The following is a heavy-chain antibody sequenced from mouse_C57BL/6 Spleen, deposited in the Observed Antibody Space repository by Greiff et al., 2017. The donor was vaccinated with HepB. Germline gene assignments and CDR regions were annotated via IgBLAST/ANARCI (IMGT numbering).Heavy chain of an antibody. CDR1: GYSITSGYY. D-gene: IGHD1-1*02. J-gene: IGHJ1*03. CDR2: ISYDGSN. Sequence: VQLQQSGPGLVKPSQSLSLTCSVTGYSITSGYYWNWIRQFPGNKLEWMGYISYDGSNNYNPSLKNRISITRDTSKNQFFMKLNAVTTEDTATCCCAGVGTGGYFDVWGTGTTVTVSS. CDR3: AGVGTGGYFDV. V-gene: IGHV3-6*01.